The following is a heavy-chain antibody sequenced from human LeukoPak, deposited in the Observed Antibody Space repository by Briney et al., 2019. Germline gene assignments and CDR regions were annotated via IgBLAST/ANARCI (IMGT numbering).Heavy chain of an antibody. CDR1: GFTFRTYW. CDR3: TRDYSSCPDY. D-gene: IGHD6-13*01. CDR2: INTDGSST. V-gene: IGHV3-74*01. Sequence: GGSLRLSCTASGFTFRTYWMHWVRQATGKGQVWVSRINTDGSSTTYADSVKGRFTISRDNAKNTLYLQMNSLRAEDTAVYYCTRDYSSCPDYWGQGTLVTVSS. J-gene: IGHJ4*02.